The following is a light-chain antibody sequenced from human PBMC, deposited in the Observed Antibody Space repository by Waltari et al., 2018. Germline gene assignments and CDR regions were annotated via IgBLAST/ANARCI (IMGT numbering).Light chain of an antibody. CDR2: GTS. Sequence: EIVLTHSPGTLSLSPGERVTLSCRASQSVSGRLVWYQQKPGQAPSLLIYGTSSRATGIPDMFSGSGSGTDFSLTISRLEPEDFAVYYCQQHGSLPATFGQGTKVEVK. CDR1: QSVSGR. V-gene: IGKV3-20*01. CDR3: QQHGSLPAT. J-gene: IGKJ1*01.